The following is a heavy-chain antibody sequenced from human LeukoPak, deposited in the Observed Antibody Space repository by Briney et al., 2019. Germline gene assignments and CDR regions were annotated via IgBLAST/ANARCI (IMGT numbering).Heavy chain of an antibody. CDR2: ISSSSSYI. V-gene: IGHV3-21*04. D-gene: IGHD6-19*01. CDR1: GFTFSSYW. CDR3: ARDGSSGWHHDY. Sequence: SGGFLRLSCAASGFTFSSYWMNWVRQAPGKGLEWVSSISSSSSYIYYADSVKGRFTISRDNAKNTLYLQMNNLRAEDTAVYYCARDGSSGWHHDYWGQGTLVTVSS. J-gene: IGHJ4*02.